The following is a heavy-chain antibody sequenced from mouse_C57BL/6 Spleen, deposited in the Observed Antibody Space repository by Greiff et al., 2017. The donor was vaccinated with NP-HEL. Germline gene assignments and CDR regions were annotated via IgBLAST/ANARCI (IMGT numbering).Heavy chain of an antibody. CDR3: ARDTRPGAMDY. J-gene: IGHJ4*01. CDR2: ISYSGST. V-gene: IGHV3-1*01. CDR1: GYSITSGYD. Sequence: EVQGVESGPGMVKPSQSLSLTCTVTGYSITSGYDWHWIRHFPGNKLEWMGYISYSGSTNYNPSLKSRISITHDTSKNHFFLKLNSVTTEDTATYYCARDTRPGAMDYWGQGTSVTVSS.